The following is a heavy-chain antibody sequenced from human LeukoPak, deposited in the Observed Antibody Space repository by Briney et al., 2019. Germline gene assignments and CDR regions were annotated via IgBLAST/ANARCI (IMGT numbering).Heavy chain of an antibody. J-gene: IGHJ4*02. CDR3: ARMGIAAVGAYYFDY. CDR1: GFTFSDYY. D-gene: IGHD6-13*01. Sequence: GGSLRLSCAASGFTFSDYYMSWIRQAPGKGLEWVSYISRNSYTDYADSVKGRFTISRDNAKNSLYLQMASLRAEDTAVYYCARMGIAAVGAYYFDYWGQGTLVPVTS. CDR2: ISRNSYT. V-gene: IGHV3-11*06.